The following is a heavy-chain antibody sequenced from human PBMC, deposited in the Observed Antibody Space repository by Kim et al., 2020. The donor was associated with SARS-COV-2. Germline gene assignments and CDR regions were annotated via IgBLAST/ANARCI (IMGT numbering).Heavy chain of an antibody. CDR1: GGTFSSYA. J-gene: IGHJ4*02. CDR2: IIPIFGTA. CDR3: ARPRNYYDSSGYYTY. Sequence: SVKVSCKASGGTFSSYAISWVRQAPGQGLEWMGGIIPIFGTANYAQKFQGRVTITADESTSTAYMELSSLRSEDTAVYYCARPRNYYDSSGYYTYWGQGTLVTVSS. V-gene: IGHV1-69*13. D-gene: IGHD3-22*01.